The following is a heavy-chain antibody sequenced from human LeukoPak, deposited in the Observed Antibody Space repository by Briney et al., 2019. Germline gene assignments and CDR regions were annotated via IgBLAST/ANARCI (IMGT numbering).Heavy chain of an antibody. J-gene: IGHJ5*02. CDR2: IYSGGST. CDR3: ARDLGFGSRDNWFDP. Sequence: PGGSLRLSCAASGFTVSSNYMSWVRQAPGKGLEWVSVIYSGGSTYYADSVKGRFTISRDDSKNTLYLQMNSLRAEDTAVYYCARDLGFGSRDNWFDPWGQGTLVTVSS. V-gene: IGHV3-53*01. CDR1: GFTVSSNY. D-gene: IGHD3-10*01.